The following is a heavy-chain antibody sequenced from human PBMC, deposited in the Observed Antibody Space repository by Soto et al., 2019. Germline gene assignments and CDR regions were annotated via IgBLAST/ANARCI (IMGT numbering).Heavy chain of an antibody. CDR2: IYYSGST. V-gene: IGHV4-59*01. CDR1: GCSISSYY. Sequence: QVQLQESGPGLVKASETLALTCTVSGCSISSYYWSWLRQPPGKGLEWIGYIYYSGSTNYNPSLKSRVTISVDTSTNQFSLKLSSVTAADTAVYYCARRSYCSGGSCHDYWGQGTLVTVSS. CDR3: ARRSYCSGGSCHDY. J-gene: IGHJ4*02. D-gene: IGHD2-15*01.